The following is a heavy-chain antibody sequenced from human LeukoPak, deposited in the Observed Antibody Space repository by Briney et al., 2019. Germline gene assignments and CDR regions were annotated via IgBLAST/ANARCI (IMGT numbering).Heavy chain of an antibody. J-gene: IGHJ5*02. CDR2: IYTSGST. CDR1: GGSISSYY. D-gene: IGHD3-10*01. Sequence: SSETLSLTCTVSGGSISSYYWSWIRQPPGKGLEWIGYIYTSGSTNYNPSLKSRVTISVDTSKNQFSLQLTSVTAADTAVYYCARDDYWGVTNFDPWGQGTLVTVSS. V-gene: IGHV4-4*08. CDR3: ARDDYWGVTNFDP.